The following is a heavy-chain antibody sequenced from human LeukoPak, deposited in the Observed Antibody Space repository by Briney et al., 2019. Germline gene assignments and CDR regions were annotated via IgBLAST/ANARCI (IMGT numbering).Heavy chain of an antibody. CDR3: TSGLSVRRSNNTPVDY. Sequence: PGRSLRLSCAASGFTFSSYGMHWVRQAPGKGLEWVAVISYDGSNKYYADSVKGRFTISRDDSKNTAYLQMNSLKTEDTAVYYCTSGLSVRRSNNTPVDYWGQGTLVTVSS. CDR1: GFTFSSYG. CDR2: ISYDGSNK. D-gene: IGHD1-1*01. J-gene: IGHJ4*02. V-gene: IGHV3-30*03.